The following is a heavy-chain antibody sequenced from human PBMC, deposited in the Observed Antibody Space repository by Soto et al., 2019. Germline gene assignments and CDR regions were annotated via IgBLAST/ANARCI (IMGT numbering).Heavy chain of an antibody. J-gene: IGHJ3*02. Sequence: ASVKVSCKASGYTFTSYDMNWVRQATGQGLEWMGWMNPNSGNTGYAQKFQGRVTMTRNTSISTAYMELSSLRSEDTAVYYCARVSAPSNAFDIWGQGTMVTVSS. CDR2: MNPNSGNT. CDR1: GYTFTSYD. CDR3: ARVSAPSNAFDI. V-gene: IGHV1-8*01.